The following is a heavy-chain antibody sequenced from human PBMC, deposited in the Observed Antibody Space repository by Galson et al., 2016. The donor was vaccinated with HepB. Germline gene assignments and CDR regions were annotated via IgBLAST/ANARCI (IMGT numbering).Heavy chain of an antibody. CDR1: GFTFSTYV. CDR3: ARDDHYGVMGTFDY. J-gene: IGHJ4*02. D-gene: IGHD4-17*01. Sequence: SLRLSCAASGFTFSTYVMHWVRQAPGKGLEWVALIWFDGSSKFYAESVEGRFTISRDNFKDTVYLEMSSLRVEDTAIYYCARDDHYGVMGTFDYGGQGALVTVSS. V-gene: IGHV3-33*01. CDR2: IWFDGSSK.